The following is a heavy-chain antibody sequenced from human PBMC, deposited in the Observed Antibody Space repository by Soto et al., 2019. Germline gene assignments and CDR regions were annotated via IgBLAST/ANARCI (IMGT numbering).Heavy chain of an antibody. J-gene: IGHJ3*02. D-gene: IGHD3-9*01. CDR2: INPSGGST. CDR3: ARGIRYFDWSFDAFDI. V-gene: IGHV1-46*01. Sequence: GASVKVSCKASGYTFTSYYMHWVRQAPGQGLEWMGIINPSGGSTSYAQKFQGRVTMTRDTSTSTAYMELSSLRSEDTAVYYCARGIRYFDWSFDAFDIWGQGTMVTVSS. CDR1: GYTFTSYY.